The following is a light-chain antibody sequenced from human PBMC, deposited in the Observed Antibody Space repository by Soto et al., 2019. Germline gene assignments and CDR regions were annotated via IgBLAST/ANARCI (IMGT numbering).Light chain of an antibody. CDR3: QQYASAPLT. CDR1: QTVSKNY. J-gene: IGKJ4*02. Sequence: EIVLTQSPGTLSLSPGERDTLSCRASQTVSKNYLAWFQQNSGQAPRLLISGAFNRATGIPDRFSGSGTGTDFTLIISRLEPEDFTMYYCQQYASAPLTFGGGTKVDIK. CDR2: GAF. V-gene: IGKV3-20*01.